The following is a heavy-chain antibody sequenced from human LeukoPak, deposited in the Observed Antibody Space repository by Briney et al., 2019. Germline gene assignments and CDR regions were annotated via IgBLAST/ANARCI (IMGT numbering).Heavy chain of an antibody. J-gene: IGHJ6*03. D-gene: IGHD5-18*01. V-gene: IGHV4-4*09. CDR2: IYTSGST. Sequence: SSETLSLTCTVSGGSISSYYWSWIRQPPGKGLEWIGYIYTSGSTNYNPSLKSRVTISVDTSKNQFSLKLSSVTAADTAVYYCARGTRGYSYGSYYYMDVWGEGTTVTVSS. CDR3: ARGTRGYSYGSYYYMDV. CDR1: GGSISSYY.